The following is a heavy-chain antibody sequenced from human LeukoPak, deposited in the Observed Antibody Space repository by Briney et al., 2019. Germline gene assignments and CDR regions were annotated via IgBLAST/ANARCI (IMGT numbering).Heavy chain of an antibody. CDR1: GGSISSGGYY. V-gene: IGHV4-30-2*01. CDR2: IYHSGST. CDR3: ARNYDFWNGYSSGY. D-gene: IGHD3-3*01. J-gene: IGHJ4*02. Sequence: PSETLSLTCTVSGGSISSGGYYWSWIRQPPGKGLEWIGYIYHSGSTYYNPSLKSRVTISVDRSKNQFSLKLSSVTAADTAVYYCARNYDFWNGYSSGYWGQGTLVTVSS.